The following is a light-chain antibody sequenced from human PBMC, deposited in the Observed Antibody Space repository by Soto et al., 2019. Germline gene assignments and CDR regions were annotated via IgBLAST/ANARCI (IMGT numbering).Light chain of an antibody. CDR3: HQYADSPQT. V-gene: IGKV3-11*01. J-gene: IGKJ2*01. CDR2: AAS. Sequence: EIVLTQSPATLSLSPGERATLSCRASQSVTSYLAWYQQKPGQAPRLLISAASTGATGIPARFRGSGSGTDFTLTISSLEPEDSAVYFCHQYADSPQTFGQGTKVDIK. CDR1: QSVTSY.